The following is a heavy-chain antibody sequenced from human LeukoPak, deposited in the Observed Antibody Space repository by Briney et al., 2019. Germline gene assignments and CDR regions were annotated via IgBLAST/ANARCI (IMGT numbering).Heavy chain of an antibody. V-gene: IGHV3-33*01. CDR1: GFTFNEFG. J-gene: IGHJ4*02. Sequence: GGSLRLSCAASGFTFNEFGVHWVRQAPGQGLEWVALIWYDGSNKYYADSVKGRFTISRDNSKNTVYLQMNSLRVEDTAIYYCARDRPTGSYYSIDYWGQGTLATVSS. CDR3: ARDRPTGSYYSIDY. D-gene: IGHD1-26*01. CDR2: IWYDGSNK.